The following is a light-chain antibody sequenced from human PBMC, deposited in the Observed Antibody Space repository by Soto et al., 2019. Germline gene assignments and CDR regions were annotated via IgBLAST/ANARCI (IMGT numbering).Light chain of an antibody. J-gene: IGKJ4*01. CDR2: KAS. CDR1: QSISSW. CDR3: QQYYSNPII. Sequence: DIQMTQSPSTLSASVGDRVTITCRASQSISSWLAWYQQKPGKAPKVLIYKASSLESGVPSRFSGSGSGTEFTLTISSLQPDDFASYYCQQYYSNPIIFGGGTKVEIK. V-gene: IGKV1-5*03.